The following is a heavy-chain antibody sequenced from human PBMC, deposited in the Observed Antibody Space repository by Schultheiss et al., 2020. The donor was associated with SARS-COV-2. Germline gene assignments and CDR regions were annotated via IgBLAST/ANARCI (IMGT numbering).Heavy chain of an antibody. J-gene: IGHJ4*02. CDR2: IKQDGSGK. Sequence: ETLSLTCAVYGGSFSGYYWSWIRQPPGKGLEWVANIKQDGSGKYYVDSVKGRFTISRDNAQNSLYLQMNSLGDEDTAVYYCAKDPNSIAAHRGFDYWGQGTLVTVSS. CDR1: GGSFSGYY. V-gene: IGHV3-7*03. CDR3: AKDPNSIAAHRGFDY. D-gene: IGHD6-6*01.